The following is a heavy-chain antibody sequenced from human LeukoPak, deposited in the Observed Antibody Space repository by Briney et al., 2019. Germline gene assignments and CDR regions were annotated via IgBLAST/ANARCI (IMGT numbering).Heavy chain of an antibody. CDR1: GGSFSGYY. Sequence: SETLSLTCAVYGGSFSGYYWSWIRQPPGKGLEWIGEINHSGSTNYNPSLKSRVTISVDTSKNQFSLKLSSVTAADTAVYYCARRKLRYFDWLRNWFDPWGQGTLVTVSS. CDR3: ARRKLRYFDWLRNWFDP. D-gene: IGHD3-9*01. J-gene: IGHJ5*02. V-gene: IGHV4-34*01. CDR2: INHSGST.